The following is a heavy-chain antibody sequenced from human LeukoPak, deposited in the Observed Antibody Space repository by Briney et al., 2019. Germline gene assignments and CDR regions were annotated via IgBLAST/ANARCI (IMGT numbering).Heavy chain of an antibody. CDR2: ISGSGGST. CDR1: GLTFSSYA. Sequence: GGSLRLSCAASGLTFSSYAMSWVRQAPGKGLEWVSAISGSGGSTYYADSVKGRFTISRDNSKNTLYLQMNSLRAKDTAVYYCAKDRGIGATTYFDYWGQGTLVTVTS. CDR3: AKDRGIGATTYFDY. V-gene: IGHV3-23*01. D-gene: IGHD5-12*01. J-gene: IGHJ4*02.